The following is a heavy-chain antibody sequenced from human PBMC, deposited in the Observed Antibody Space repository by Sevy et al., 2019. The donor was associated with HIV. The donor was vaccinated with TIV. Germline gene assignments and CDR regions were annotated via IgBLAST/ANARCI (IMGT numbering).Heavy chain of an antibody. J-gene: IGHJ4*02. CDR2: VSSDGSGR. CDR3: TRDLRGTALLLTGSTGGFDF. V-gene: IGHV3-74*01. CDR1: GFTFSSYW. D-gene: IGHD2-8*02. Sequence: GGSLRLSCTASGFTFSSYWMHWVRQAPGKGLVWVARVSSDGSGRAYADSVKGRFTISRDNAKKALSLHMSSLRIEDTAADFCTRDLRGTALLLTGSTGGFDFWGQGTLVTVSS.